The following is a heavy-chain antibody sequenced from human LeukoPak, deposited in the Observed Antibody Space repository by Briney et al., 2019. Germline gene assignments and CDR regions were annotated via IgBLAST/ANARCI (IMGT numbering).Heavy chain of an antibody. J-gene: IGHJ4*02. V-gene: IGHV4-61*08. D-gene: IGHD1-26*01. CDR2: IYYSGST. CDR1: GGSISSGGYY. CDR3: ARATKYWDVLDY. Sequence: SETLSLTCTVSGGSISSGGYYWSWIRQHPGKGLEWIGYIYYSGSTNYNPSLKSRVTISVDTSKNQFSLRLSSVTAADTAVYYCARATKYWDVLDYWGQGTLVTVSS.